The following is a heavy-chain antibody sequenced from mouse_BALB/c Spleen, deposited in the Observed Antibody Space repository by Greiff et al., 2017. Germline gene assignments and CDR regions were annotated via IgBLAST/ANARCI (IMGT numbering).Heavy chain of an antibody. CDR1: GFTFTDYY. D-gene: IGHD2-1*01. CDR3: AGGAYGNYGAY. Sequence: EVQLVESGGGLVQPGGSLRLPCATSGFTFTDYYMSWVRQPPGKALEWLGFIRNKANGYTTEYSASVKGRFTISRDNSQSILYLQMNTLRAEDSATYYCAGGAYGNYGAYWGQGTLVTVSA. CDR2: IRNKANGYTT. J-gene: IGHJ3*01. V-gene: IGHV7-3*02.